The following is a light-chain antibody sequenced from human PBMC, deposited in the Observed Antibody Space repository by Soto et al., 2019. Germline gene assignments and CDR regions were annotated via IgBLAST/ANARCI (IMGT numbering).Light chain of an antibody. CDR3: QQYGSSPPSCT. V-gene: IGKV4-1*01. J-gene: IGKJ2*02. CDR2: WAS. Sequence: DIVMTQSPDSLTVSLGERATINCKSSQSVLYSSNNKNYLAWYQQKPGQPPKLLIYWASTRESGVPDRFSGSGSGTDFTLPISRLEPEDFAVYYCQQYGSSPPSCTFGQGTKLEIK. CDR1: QSVLYSSNNKNY.